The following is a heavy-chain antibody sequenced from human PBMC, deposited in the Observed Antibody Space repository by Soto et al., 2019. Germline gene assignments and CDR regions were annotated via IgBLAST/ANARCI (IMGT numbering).Heavy chain of an antibody. CDR2: IIPIFGTA. D-gene: IGHD2-21*02. CDR3: ARGTRAPPAAYCGGVCPHIYYYGMDV. J-gene: IGHJ6*02. Sequence: QVQLVQSGAEVKKPGSSVKVSCKASGGTFSSYAISWVRQAPGQGLEWMGGIIPIFGTANYAQKFQGRVTITADESTSTAYMELSSLRSEDTAVYYCARGTRAPPAAYCGGVCPHIYYYGMDVWGQGTTVTVSS. V-gene: IGHV1-69*01. CDR1: GGTFSSYA.